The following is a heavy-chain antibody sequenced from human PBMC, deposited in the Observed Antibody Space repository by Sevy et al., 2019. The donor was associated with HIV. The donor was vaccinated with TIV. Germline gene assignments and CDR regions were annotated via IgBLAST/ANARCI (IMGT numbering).Heavy chain of an antibody. CDR1: GFTFSSYS. D-gene: IGHD3-22*01. J-gene: IGHJ4*02. CDR2: ISSSSGTI. CDR3: ARDWKQDYYDSSGYYDY. V-gene: IGHV3-48*01. Sequence: GGSLRLSCAASGFTFSSYSMSWVRQAPGKGLEWVSYISSSSGTIYYADSVKGRFTISRDNAKNSLYLQMNSLRAEDTAVYYCARDWKQDYYDSSGYYDYWGQGTLVTVSS.